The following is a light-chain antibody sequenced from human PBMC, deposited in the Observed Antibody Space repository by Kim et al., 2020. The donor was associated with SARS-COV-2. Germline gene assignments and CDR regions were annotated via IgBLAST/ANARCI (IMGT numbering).Light chain of an antibody. Sequence: VAVSPGQTASITCSGDKLGNKYACWYQQKPGQSPVLVMYQDSKRPSGIPERFSGSNSGNTATLTISGTQAMDEADYYCQAWDSLSVFGGGTQLTVL. CDR3: QAWDSLSV. CDR2: QDS. CDR1: KLGNKY. V-gene: IGLV3-1*01. J-gene: IGLJ3*02.